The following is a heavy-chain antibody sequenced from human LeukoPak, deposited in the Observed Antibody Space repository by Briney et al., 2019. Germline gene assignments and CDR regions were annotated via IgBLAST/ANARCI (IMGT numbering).Heavy chain of an antibody. CDR2: ITSKTDGGTT. CDR1: GFTFSNTW. D-gene: IGHD1-1*01. V-gene: IGHV3-15*01. Sequence: GGSLRLSCAASGFTFSNTWMSWVRQAPGKGLEWVGRITSKTDGGTTDYTEPVKGTFTISRDDSKNMLYLQMNSLKTEDTAVYYCATGGHWFDYWGQGTLVTVSS. J-gene: IGHJ4*02. CDR3: ATGGHWFDY.